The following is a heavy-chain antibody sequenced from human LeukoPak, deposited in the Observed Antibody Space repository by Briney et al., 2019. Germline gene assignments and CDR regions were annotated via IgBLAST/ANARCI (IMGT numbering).Heavy chain of an antibody. Sequence: NTSETLSLTCTVSGGSISSYYWSWIRQPAGKGLEWIGRIYTSGGTNYNPSLKSRVTMSVDTSKDQFSLKLSSVTAADTAVYYCARVGIAGPYDYWGQGTLVTVSS. V-gene: IGHV4-4*07. CDR3: ARVGIAGPYDY. CDR1: GGSISSYY. CDR2: IYTSGGT. J-gene: IGHJ4*02. D-gene: IGHD1-26*01.